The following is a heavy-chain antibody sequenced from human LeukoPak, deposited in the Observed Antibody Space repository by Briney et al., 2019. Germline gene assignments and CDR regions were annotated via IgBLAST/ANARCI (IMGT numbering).Heavy chain of an antibody. CDR1: GYTFTSYA. J-gene: IGHJ4*02. V-gene: IGHV1-69*04. CDR2: IIPILGIA. CDR3: ARNYDSSGYYHYYFDY. D-gene: IGHD3-22*01. Sequence: SVKVSCKASGYTFTSYAISWVRQAPGQGLEWMGRIIPILGIANYAQKFQGRVTITADKSTSTAYMELSSLRSEDTAVYYCARNYDSSGYYHYYFDYWGQGTLVTVSS.